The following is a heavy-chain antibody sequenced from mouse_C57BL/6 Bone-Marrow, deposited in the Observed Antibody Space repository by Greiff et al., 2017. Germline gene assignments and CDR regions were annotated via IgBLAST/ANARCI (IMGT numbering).Heavy chain of an antibody. J-gene: IGHJ4*01. Sequence: VQLKESGAELARPGASVKLSCKASGYTFTSYGISWVKQRTGQGLEWIGEIYPRSGNTYYNEKFKGKATLTADKSSSTAYMELRSLTSADSAVYFCARVGNYNYYAMDYWGQGTSVTVSS. V-gene: IGHV1-81*01. CDR1: GYTFTSYG. CDR3: ARVGNYNYYAMDY. CDR2: IYPRSGNT. D-gene: IGHD2-1*01.